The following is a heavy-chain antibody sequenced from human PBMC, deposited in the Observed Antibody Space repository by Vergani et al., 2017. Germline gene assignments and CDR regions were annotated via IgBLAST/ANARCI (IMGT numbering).Heavy chain of an antibody. CDR1: GGSFSGYY. V-gene: IGHV4-34*01. J-gene: IGHJ5*02. CDR2: INHSGST. CDR3: ARVGVVVVAASNWFDP. Sequence: QVQLQQWGAGLLKPSETLSLTCAVYGGSFSGYYWSWIRQPPGKGLEWIGEINHSGSTNYNPSLKSRVTISVDTSKNQFSLKLSSVTAADTAVYYCARVGVVVVAASNWFDPWGQGTLVTVSS. D-gene: IGHD2-15*01.